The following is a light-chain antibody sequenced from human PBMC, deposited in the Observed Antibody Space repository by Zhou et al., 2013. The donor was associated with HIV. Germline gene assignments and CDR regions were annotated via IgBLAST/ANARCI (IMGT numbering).Light chain of an antibody. J-gene: IGKJ4*01. CDR3: QQTYSVHVT. V-gene: IGKV1-39*01. Sequence: DIQMSQSPASLSASVGDNVTITCRASLSIRRFLNWYQHKPGKTPKLLIFHASDLHTGVPRRFNGSGSGTEFTLTIGSLQPEDFATYYCQQTYSVHVTFGGGTKV. CDR2: HAS. CDR1: LSIRRF.